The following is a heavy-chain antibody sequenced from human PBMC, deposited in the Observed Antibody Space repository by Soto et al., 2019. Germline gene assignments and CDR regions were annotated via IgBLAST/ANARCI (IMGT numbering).Heavy chain of an antibody. D-gene: IGHD6-19*01. Sequence: GGSLRLSCAASGFTFSGYAMNWVRQAPGKGLECVSAISGSGGGTYYADSVKGRFTISRDNSKHTLYLQMNSLRAEDTAVYYCAKDLGAVAVVYYYYGMDVWGQGTTVTVSS. J-gene: IGHJ6*02. V-gene: IGHV3-23*01. CDR3: AKDLGAVAVVYYYYGMDV. CDR2: ISGSGGGT. CDR1: GFTFSGYA.